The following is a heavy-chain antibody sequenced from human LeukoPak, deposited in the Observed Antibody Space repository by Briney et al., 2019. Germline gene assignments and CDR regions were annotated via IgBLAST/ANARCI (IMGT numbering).Heavy chain of an antibody. J-gene: IGHJ4*02. Sequence: SETLSLTCAVYGGSFSGYYWSWIRQPPGKGLEWIGEINHSGSTNYNPSLKNRVTISVDTSKNQFSLKLSSVTAADTAVYYCARGRLAPGYWGQGALVTVSS. CDR1: GGSFSGYY. V-gene: IGHV4-34*01. D-gene: IGHD1-1*01. CDR2: INHSGST. CDR3: ARGRLAPGY.